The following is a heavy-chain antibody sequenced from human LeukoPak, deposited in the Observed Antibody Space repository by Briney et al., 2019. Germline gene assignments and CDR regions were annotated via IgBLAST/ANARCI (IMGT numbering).Heavy chain of an antibody. V-gene: IGHV3-7*01. J-gene: IGHJ4*02. CDR3: ARNYYDSSGYWTPDY. CDR2: IKQDGSEK. D-gene: IGHD3-22*01. Sequence: GGSLRLSCAASGFTFSSYWMSWVRQAPGKGLEWVANIKQDGSEKYYVDSVKGRFTISRDNAKNSLYLQMNSLRAEDTAVYYCARNYYDSSGYWTPDYRGQGTLVTVSS. CDR1: GFTFSSYW.